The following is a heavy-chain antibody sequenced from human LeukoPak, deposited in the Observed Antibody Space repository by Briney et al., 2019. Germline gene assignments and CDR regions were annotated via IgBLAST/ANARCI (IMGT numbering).Heavy chain of an antibody. CDR2: INSDGSST. J-gene: IGHJ6*03. V-gene: IGHV3-74*01. D-gene: IGHD2-2*01. Sequence: GGPLRLSCAASGSTFSSYWMHWVRQAPGKGLVWVSRINSDGSSTSYADSVKGRFTISRDNAKNSLYLQMNSLRAEDTAVYYCARDDSLVVVPAHMDVWGKGTTVTVSS. CDR1: GSTFSSYW. CDR3: ARDDSLVVVPAHMDV.